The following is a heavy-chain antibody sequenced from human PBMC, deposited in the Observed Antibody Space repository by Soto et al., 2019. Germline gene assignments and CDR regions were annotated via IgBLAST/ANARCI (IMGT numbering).Heavy chain of an antibody. CDR3: ARAFGGTSWTNAAFDV. CDR2: IYWDDDT. J-gene: IGHJ3*01. CDR1: GFSFSADGVG. Sequence: HITLKESGPTLVKPTQTLTLTCIFSGFSFSADGVGVGWIRQPPGKTLEWLALIYWDDDTRYRPSLKIRRTITKDSSKNQVVLTRNDMDPLDTATYSCARAFGGTSWTNAAFDVCGKGTVITVSS. D-gene: IGHD3-16*01. V-gene: IGHV2-5*02.